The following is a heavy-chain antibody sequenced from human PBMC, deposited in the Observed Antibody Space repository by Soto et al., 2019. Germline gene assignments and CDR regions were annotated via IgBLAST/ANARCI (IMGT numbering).Heavy chain of an antibody. J-gene: IGHJ5*02. CDR3: AKGQSTYYDFWSRYYEWFDP. CDR1: GFTFSNYA. Sequence: GGSLRLSCAASGFTFSNYAMSWVRQAPGKGLEWISTISGSGGSTYYADSVKGRFTISRDNSKNTLYLQMNSLRAEDTAVYYCAKGQSTYYDFWSRYYEWFDPWGQGTLVTVSS. D-gene: IGHD3-3*01. V-gene: IGHV3-23*01. CDR2: ISGSGGST.